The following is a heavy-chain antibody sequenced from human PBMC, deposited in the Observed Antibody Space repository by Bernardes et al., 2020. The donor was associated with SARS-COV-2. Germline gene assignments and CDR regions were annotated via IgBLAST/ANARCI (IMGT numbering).Heavy chain of an antibody. Sequence: ASRRRSGVGSGFIFTTYSMSWVRQAPGKGLEWLLFISSGGDTIHDADSVRGRFTVSRDDAKNSVYLQMNSLRAEDTAVYYCARGWRENSFDYWGQGALVTVSS. V-gene: IGHV3-48*01. CDR2: ISSGGDTI. D-gene: IGHD2-15*01. CDR3: ARGWRENSFDY. J-gene: IGHJ4*02. CDR1: GFIFTTYS.